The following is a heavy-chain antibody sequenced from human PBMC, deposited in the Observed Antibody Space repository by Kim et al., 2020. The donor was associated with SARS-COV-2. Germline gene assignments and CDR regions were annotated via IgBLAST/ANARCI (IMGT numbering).Heavy chain of an antibody. CDR1: GGSISSSSYY. CDR3: ASDPVLRYFDRYDY. J-gene: IGHJ4*02. Sequence: SETLSLTCTVSGGSISSSSYYWGWIRQPPGKGLEWIGSIYYSGSTYYNPSLKSRVTISVDTSKNQFSLKLSSVTAADTAVYYCASDPVLRYFDRYDYWGQGTLVTVSS. V-gene: IGHV4-39*07. D-gene: IGHD3-9*01. CDR2: IYYSGST.